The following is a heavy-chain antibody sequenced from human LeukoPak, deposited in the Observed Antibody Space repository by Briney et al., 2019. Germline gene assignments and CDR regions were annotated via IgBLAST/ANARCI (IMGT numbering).Heavy chain of an antibody. CDR2: INASGGST. J-gene: IGHJ4*02. Sequence: ASVKVSCKASGYTFTSYYMHWVRHAPGQGLEWMGIINASGGSTSYAQKFQGRVTMTRDMSTSTVYMELCSLRSEDTAVYFCARDRSYGRDAVCYFDYWGQGTLVTVSS. D-gene: IGHD1-26*01. CDR3: ARDRSYGRDAVCYFDY. V-gene: IGHV1-46*01. CDR1: GYTFTSYY.